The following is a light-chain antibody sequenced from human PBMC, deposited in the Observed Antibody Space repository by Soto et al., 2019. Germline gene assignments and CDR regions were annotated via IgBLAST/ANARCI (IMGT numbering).Light chain of an antibody. J-gene: IGKJ1*01. CDR1: QSVSSSY. CDR3: QQYGSSRT. V-gene: IGKV3-20*01. CDR2: GAS. Sequence: EIVLTQSPCTLSLSPGERATLSCRASQSVSSSYLAWYQQKPGQAPRLLIYGASIRATGIPDRFSGSGSGTDFTLTISRLEPEDFAVYYCQQYGSSRTFGQGTKVEIK.